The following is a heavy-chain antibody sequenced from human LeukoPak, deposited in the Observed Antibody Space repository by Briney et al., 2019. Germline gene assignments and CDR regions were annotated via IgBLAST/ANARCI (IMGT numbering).Heavy chain of an antibody. CDR3: ARRRVVVVAATIPSLKRYWYFDL. D-gene: IGHD2-15*01. CDR1: GGSFSGYY. J-gene: IGHJ2*01. Sequence: SETLSLTCAVYGGSFSGYYWSWIRQPPGKGLEWIGEINHSGSTNYNPSLKSRVTISVDTSKNQFSLKLSPVTAADTAVYYCARRRVVVVAATIPSLKRYWYFDLWGRGTLVTVSS. CDR2: INHSGST. V-gene: IGHV4-34*01.